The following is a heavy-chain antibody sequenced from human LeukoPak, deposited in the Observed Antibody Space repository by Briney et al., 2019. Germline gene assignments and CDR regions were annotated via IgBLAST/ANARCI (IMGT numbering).Heavy chain of an antibody. J-gene: IGHJ4*02. CDR2: IYYSGST. CDR3: ARESLIPSYYFDY. Sequence: PSETLSLTCTVSGGSISSGDYYWSWIRQPPGKGLEWIGYIYYSGSTYYNPSLKSRVTISVDTSKNQFSLKLSSVTAADTAVYYYARESLIPSYYFDYWGQGTLVTVSS. V-gene: IGHV4-30-4*08. CDR1: GGSISSGDYY. D-gene: IGHD3-16*01.